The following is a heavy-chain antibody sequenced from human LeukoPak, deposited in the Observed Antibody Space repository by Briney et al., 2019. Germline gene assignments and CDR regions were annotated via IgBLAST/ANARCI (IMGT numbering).Heavy chain of an antibody. V-gene: IGHV1-18*01. CDR2: ISAYNGNT. CDR3: ARDRAIVGATFYYYGMDV. Sequence: ASVKVSCKASGYTFTSYGISWVRQAPGQGLEGMGWISAYNGNTNYAQKLQGRVTMTTDTSTSTAYMELRSLRSDDTAVYYCARDRAIVGATFYYYGMDVWGQGTTVTVSS. CDR1: GYTFTSYG. J-gene: IGHJ6*02. D-gene: IGHD1-26*01.